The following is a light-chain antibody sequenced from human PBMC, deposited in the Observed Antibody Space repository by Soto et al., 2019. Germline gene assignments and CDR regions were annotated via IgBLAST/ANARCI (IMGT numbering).Light chain of an antibody. Sequence: QSVLTQPPSASGTPGQRVTISCSGGSSNIGSYAVNWYQQLPGTAPKLLIYSSNQRPSGVPDRFSASKSGTSASLAISGLQSEDEADYYCAAWDDSLKGWVFGGGTKVTVL. CDR2: SSN. CDR3: AAWDDSLKGWV. CDR1: SSNIGSYA. J-gene: IGLJ3*02. V-gene: IGLV1-44*01.